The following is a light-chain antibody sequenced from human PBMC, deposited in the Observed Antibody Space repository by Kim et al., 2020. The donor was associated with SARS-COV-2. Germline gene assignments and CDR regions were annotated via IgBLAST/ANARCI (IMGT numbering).Light chain of an antibody. J-gene: IGLJ3*02. CDR3: SAWDIHLSVWV. CDR2: RNN. V-gene: IGLV10-54*01. Sequence: RHTPTLTSTGKINKGGEQGAVWLQLHQGRPPTLLSDRNNNRPSGIPERFSASRSGNTASLTISGLQSEDEADYFCSAWDIHLSVWVFGGGTQLTVL. CDR1: INKGGEQG.